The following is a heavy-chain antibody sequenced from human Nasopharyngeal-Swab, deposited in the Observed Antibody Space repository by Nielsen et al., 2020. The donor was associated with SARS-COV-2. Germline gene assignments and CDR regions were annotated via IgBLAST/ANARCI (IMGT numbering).Heavy chain of an antibody. CDR2: ISGGGASE. Sequence: GESLKISCAASGFTFANYVMLWVRQAPGKGLEWVSSISGGGASEDYADSVKGRFTISRDYSKKMLYLQMNSLRAEDTAVYYCARDPDWYWYAIDSWGQGTLVTVSS. J-gene: IGHJ4*02. CDR3: ARDPDWYWYAIDS. V-gene: IGHV3-23*01. CDR1: GFTFANYV. D-gene: IGHD2-8*02.